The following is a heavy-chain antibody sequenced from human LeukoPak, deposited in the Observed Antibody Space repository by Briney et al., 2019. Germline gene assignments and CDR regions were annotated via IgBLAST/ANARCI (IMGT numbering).Heavy chain of an antibody. Sequence: PGVSLRLSCAASGFTFSSYGMHWVRQAPGKGLEWVAFIRYDGSNKYYADSVKGRFTISRDNSKNTLCLQMNSLRAEDTAVYYCLWFGETHAWWGQGTLVTVSS. CDR3: LWFGETHAW. D-gene: IGHD3-10*01. CDR1: GFTFSSYG. J-gene: IGHJ4*02. V-gene: IGHV3-30*02. CDR2: IRYDGSNK.